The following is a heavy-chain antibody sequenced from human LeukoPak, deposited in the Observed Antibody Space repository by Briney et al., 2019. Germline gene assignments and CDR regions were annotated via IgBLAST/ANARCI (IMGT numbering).Heavy chain of an antibody. CDR1: GGSISSGSYY. V-gene: IGHV4-61*02. CDR3: ARLPAAILGGEDYFDY. CDR2: IYTSGST. J-gene: IGHJ4*02. Sequence: SQTLSLTCTVSGGSISSGSYYWSWIRQPAGKGLEWIGRIYTSGSTNYNPSLKSRVTISVDTSKNQFSLELSSVTAADTAVYYCARLPAAILGGEDYFDYWGQGTLVTVSS. D-gene: IGHD2-2*02.